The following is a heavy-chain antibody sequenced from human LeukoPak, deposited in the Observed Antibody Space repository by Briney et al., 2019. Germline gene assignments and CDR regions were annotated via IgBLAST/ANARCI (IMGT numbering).Heavy chain of an antibody. CDR1: GFIFTTYG. D-gene: IGHD1-7*01. V-gene: IGHV3-33*08. J-gene: IGHJ4*02. CDR3: TRGQTTYYDY. Sequence: GTSLRLSCAASGFIFTTYGFHWVRQAPGKGLEWVAVIWSDGSHKFYTDSEKGRFTISRDNSENTLYLQMSSLRVEDTAVYYCTRGQTTYYDYWGQGTLVTVSS. CDR2: IWSDGSHK.